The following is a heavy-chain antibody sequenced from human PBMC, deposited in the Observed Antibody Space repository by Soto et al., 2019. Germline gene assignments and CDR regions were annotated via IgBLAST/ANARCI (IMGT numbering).Heavy chain of an antibody. Sequence: GASVKVSCKASGGTFSSYAISWVRQAPGQGLEWMGGIIPIFGTANYAQKFQGRVTITADESTSTAYMELSSLRSEDTAVYYCAPGHYGSGSYYYYGMDVWGQGTTVTVSS. CDR1: GGTFSSYA. V-gene: IGHV1-69*13. CDR2: IIPIFGTA. D-gene: IGHD3-10*01. CDR3: APGHYGSGSYYYYGMDV. J-gene: IGHJ6*02.